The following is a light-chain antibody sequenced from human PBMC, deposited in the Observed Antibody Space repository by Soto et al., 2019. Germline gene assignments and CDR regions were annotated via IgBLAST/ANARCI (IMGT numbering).Light chain of an antibody. Sequence: QSVLTQPPSVSGAPGQRVTISCTGSSSNIGAGYDVHWYQHLPGSVPKLLMYANSNRPSGVPDRFSGSKSGTSASLAITGLQAEDEADYYCQSYDTSLSGYVFGTGTQLTVL. CDR3: QSYDTSLSGYV. J-gene: IGLJ1*01. V-gene: IGLV1-40*01. CDR2: ANS. CDR1: SSNIGAGYD.